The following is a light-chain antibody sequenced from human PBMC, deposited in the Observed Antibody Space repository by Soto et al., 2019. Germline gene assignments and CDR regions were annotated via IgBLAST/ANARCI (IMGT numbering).Light chain of an antibody. Sequence: QSVLTQPPSASGTPGQRVTISCTGGSSNIGRNTVNWYQQVPGTAPKLLMSKDNQRPSGAPDRFSGSKSGTSASLAISGLQSEDEADYYCAAWDASLSGVVFGGGTKVTVL. V-gene: IGLV1-44*01. CDR1: SSNIGRNT. CDR2: KDN. CDR3: AAWDASLSGVV. J-gene: IGLJ2*01.